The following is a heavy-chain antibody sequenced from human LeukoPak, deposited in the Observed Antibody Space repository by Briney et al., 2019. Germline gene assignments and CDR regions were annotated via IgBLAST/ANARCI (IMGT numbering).Heavy chain of an antibody. V-gene: IGHV1-8*01. Sequence: SVKVSCKASGYTFSNYDINWVRQAPGQGLEWMGWMNPDSDDADYAQKFQGRFSITMNTSITTAYMELSSLGFEDTAVYFCTRGWDSWGQGTLVTDSS. CDR3: TRGWDS. CDR1: GYTFSNYD. CDR2: MNPDSDDA. J-gene: IGHJ4*02.